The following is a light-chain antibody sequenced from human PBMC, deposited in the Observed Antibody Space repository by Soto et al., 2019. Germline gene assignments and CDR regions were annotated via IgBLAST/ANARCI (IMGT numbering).Light chain of an antibody. Sequence: IVMTQTPLSLSVTPGQPASISCKSSQSLLHSDGKTYLYWYLQRPGQPPQLLMSEVSDRFSVVPDRFSGTGSGTDFTLTISRVEAEDVGLYSCMQTKQLPLTFGPGTKVEVK. CDR1: QSLLHSDGKTY. V-gene: IGKV2D-29*01. J-gene: IGKJ1*01. CDR3: MQTKQLPLT. CDR2: EVS.